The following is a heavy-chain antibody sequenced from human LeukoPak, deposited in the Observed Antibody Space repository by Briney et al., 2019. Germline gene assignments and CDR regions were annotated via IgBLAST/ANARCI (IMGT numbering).Heavy chain of an antibody. CDR1: GFTFSDYW. D-gene: IGHD2-15*01. CDR3: ARISCSRSSCYGVYDY. J-gene: IGHJ4*02. V-gene: IGHV3-7*01. CDR2: IRQDGSEK. Sequence: GGSLRLSCAASGFTFSDYWMTWVRQAPGEGLEWVANIRQDGSEKYHVDSVKGRVTISRDNAKNSVYLQMNSLRAEDTAVYYCARISCSRSSCYGVYDYWGQGSLVTVSS.